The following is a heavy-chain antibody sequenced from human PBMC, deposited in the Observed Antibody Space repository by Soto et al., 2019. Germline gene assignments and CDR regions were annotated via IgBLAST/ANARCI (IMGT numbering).Heavy chain of an antibody. Sequence: GGSLRLSCASSGFTFSSYWMSWVRQAPGEGLEWVANIKQDGSEKYYVDSVKGRFTISRDNAKNSLYLQMNSLRAEDTAVYYCVREGSSSGWVDYWGQGTLVTVSS. J-gene: IGHJ4*02. V-gene: IGHV3-7*01. CDR2: IKQDGSEK. D-gene: IGHD6-19*01. CDR1: GFTFSSYW. CDR3: VREGSSSGWVDY.